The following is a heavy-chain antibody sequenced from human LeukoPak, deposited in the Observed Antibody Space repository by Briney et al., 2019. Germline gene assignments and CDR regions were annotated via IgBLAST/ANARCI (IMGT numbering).Heavy chain of an antibody. J-gene: IGHJ4*02. CDR1: GYSFTSYW. CDR2: IYPDDSDT. V-gene: IGHV5-51*01. Sequence: GESLKISCKGSGYSFTSYWIGWVRQMPGKGLEWMGIIYPDDSDTRYSPSFQGQVTISADKSISTAYLQWSSLKASDTAMYYCARSSYYYDSSRLFDYWGQGTLVTVSS. CDR3: ARSSYYYDSSRLFDY. D-gene: IGHD3-22*01.